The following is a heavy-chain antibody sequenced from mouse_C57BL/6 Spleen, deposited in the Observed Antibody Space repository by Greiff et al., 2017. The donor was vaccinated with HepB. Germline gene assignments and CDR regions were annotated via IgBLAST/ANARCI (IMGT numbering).Heavy chain of an antibody. V-gene: IGHV1-52*01. CDR3: AGAYGSSLYYAMDY. J-gene: IGHJ4*01. CDR2: IDPSDSET. CDR1: GYTFTSYW. Sequence: QVQLQQPGAELVRPGSSVKLSCKASGYTFTSYWMHWVKQRPIQGLEWIGNIDPSDSETHYNQKFKDKATLTVDKSSSTAYMQLSSLTSEDSAVYYCAGAYGSSLYYAMDYWGQGTSVTVSS. D-gene: IGHD1-1*01.